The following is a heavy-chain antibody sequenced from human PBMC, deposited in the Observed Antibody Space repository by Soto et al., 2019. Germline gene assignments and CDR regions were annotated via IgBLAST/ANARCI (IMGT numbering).Heavy chain of an antibody. J-gene: IGHJ6*04. CDR1: GFTFSSYW. Sequence: GVSLRLSCAASGFTFSSYWMSWFRQAPGKGLEWVANIKQDGSEENYVDSVKGRFTISRDNAKNALYLQMNSLRVEDTAVYYCAREIAARLWGKGTTVTVSS. CDR3: AREIAARL. CDR2: IKQDGSEE. D-gene: IGHD6-6*01. V-gene: IGHV3-7*01.